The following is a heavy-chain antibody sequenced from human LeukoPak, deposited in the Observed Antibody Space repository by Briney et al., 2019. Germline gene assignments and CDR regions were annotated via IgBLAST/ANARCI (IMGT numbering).Heavy chain of an antibody. CDR1: GGSFSGYY. V-gene: IGHV4-34*01. CDR3: ARTNIVVKDYGMDV. J-gene: IGHJ6*02. D-gene: IGHD2-2*01. Sequence: NSSETLSLTCAVYGGSFSGYYWSWIRQPPGKGLEWIGEINHSGSTNYNPSLKSRVTISVDTSKNQFSLKLSSVTAADTAVYYCARTNIVVKDYGMDVWGQGTTVTVSS. CDR2: INHSGST.